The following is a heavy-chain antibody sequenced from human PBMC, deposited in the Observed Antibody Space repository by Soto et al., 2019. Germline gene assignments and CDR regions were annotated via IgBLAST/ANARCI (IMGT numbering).Heavy chain of an antibody. CDR1: GGTFRSYA. V-gene: IGHV1-69*12. J-gene: IGHJ5*01. CDR2: IIPIFGTP. CDR3: AYSANHRYFFAS. Sequence: QVQLLQSGAEVKKPGSSVKVSCKASGGTFRSYAVNWVRQAPGQGLEYLGGIIPIFGTPNYAQKFHGRVSITADESTSTVYMDLISLTSEDTAVYYCAYSANHRYFFASWGQGTLVTVSS. D-gene: IGHD5-18*01.